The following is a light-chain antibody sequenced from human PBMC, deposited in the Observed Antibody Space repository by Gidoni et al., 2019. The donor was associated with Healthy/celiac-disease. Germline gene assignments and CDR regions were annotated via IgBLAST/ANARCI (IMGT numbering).Light chain of an antibody. CDR3: SSYTSSSNVV. J-gene: IGLJ2*01. Sequence: QSALTPPASVSGSPGQSITISCTGTSSDVGGYNYVSWYQQHPGKAPKLMIYEVRNRPSGVSNRFSGSKSGNTASLTISGLQAEDEADYYCSSYTSSSNVVFGGGTKLTVL. CDR1: SSDVGGYNY. CDR2: EVR. V-gene: IGLV2-14*01.